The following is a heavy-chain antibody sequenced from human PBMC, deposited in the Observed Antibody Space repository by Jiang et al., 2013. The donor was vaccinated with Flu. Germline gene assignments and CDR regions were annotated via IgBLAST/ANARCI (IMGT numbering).Heavy chain of an antibody. CDR2: SNGNTI. V-gene: IGHV3-48*03. Sequence: SNGNTIYYADSVKGRFTISRDNAKNSLYLRMNSLRAEDTAVYYCARDGIVRAFDFWGQGTMVTVSS. D-gene: IGHD2-21*01. CDR3: ARDGIVRAFDF. J-gene: IGHJ3*01.